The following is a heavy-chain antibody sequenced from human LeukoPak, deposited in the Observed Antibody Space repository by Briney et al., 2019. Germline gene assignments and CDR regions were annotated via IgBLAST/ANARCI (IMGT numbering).Heavy chain of an antibody. Sequence: GGSLRLSCAASGFTFSSYAMNWVRQAPGKGLDWVSGTGSTGVSTFYADSVKGRFTVSRDNSKNTLSLQMNSLRAEDTAVYYCAKDPGVVPAHYFDYWGQGTLVTVSS. CDR2: TGSTGVST. CDR1: GFTFSSYA. D-gene: IGHD2-2*01. V-gene: IGHV3-23*01. CDR3: AKDPGVVPAHYFDY. J-gene: IGHJ4*02.